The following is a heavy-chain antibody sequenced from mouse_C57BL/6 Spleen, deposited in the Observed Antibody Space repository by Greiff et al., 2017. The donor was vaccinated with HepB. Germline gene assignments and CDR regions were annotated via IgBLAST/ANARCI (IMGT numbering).Heavy chain of an antibody. J-gene: IGHJ2*01. Sequence: VQLQQPGAELVKPGASVKLSCKASGYTFTSYWMQWVKQRPGQGLEWIGEIDPSDSYTNYNQKFKGKATLTVDTSSSTAYMQLSSLTSEDSAVYYCARGDSHFDYWGQGTTLTVSS. CDR3: ARGDSHFDY. CDR1: GYTFTSYW. D-gene: IGHD6-1*01. CDR2: IDPSDSYT. V-gene: IGHV1-50*01.